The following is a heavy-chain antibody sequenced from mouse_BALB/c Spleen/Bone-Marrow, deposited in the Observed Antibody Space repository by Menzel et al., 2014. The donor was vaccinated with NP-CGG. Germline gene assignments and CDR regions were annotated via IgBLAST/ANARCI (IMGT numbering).Heavy chain of an antibody. CDR3: AICYGYDEFAY. Sequence: QVQLQQPGPELVKPGASVKMSCKASGYTFTSYYIHWVKQGPGQGLEWIGWIYPGDGSTKYNEKFKGKTTLTADKSSSTAYMLLSSLTSEDSAIYFCAICYGYDEFAYWGQGTLVTVSA. CDR2: IYPGDGST. D-gene: IGHD2-2*01. V-gene: IGHV1S56*01. J-gene: IGHJ3*01. CDR1: GYTFTSYY.